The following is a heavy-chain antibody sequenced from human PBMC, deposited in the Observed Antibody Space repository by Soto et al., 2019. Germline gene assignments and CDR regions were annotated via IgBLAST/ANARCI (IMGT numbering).Heavy chain of an antibody. J-gene: IGHJ4*02. Sequence: QVQLVQSGAEVKKPGSSVKVSCKASGGTFSSYAISWVRQAPGQGLEWMGGIISIFGTANYEQKFQGRVTITADKSTSTAYMELSSLRSEDTAVYYCARLGVTAPVLAYWGQGTLVTVSS. CDR3: ARLGVTAPVLAY. D-gene: IGHD3-16*01. CDR2: IISIFGTA. V-gene: IGHV1-69*06. CDR1: GGTFSSYA.